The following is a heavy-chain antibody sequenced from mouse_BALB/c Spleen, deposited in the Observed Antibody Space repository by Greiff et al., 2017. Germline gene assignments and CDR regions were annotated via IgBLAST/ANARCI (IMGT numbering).Heavy chain of an antibody. CDR3: TCRFERYTYAMDD. D-gene: IGHD2-14*01. V-gene: IGHV6-6*01. CDR1: GFTFSDAW. J-gene: IGHJ4*01. Sequence: EVQLQESGGGLVQPGGSMKLSCAASGFTFSDAWMDWVRQSPEKGLEWVAEIRSKANNHATYYAESVKGRFTISRDDSKSSVYPQMNSLRAEYTGTYVFTCRFERYTYAMDDWGEGTPVTVSS. CDR2: IRSKANNHAT.